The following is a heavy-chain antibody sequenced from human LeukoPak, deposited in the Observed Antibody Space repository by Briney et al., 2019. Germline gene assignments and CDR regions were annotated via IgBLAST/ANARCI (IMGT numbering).Heavy chain of an antibody. CDR1: GYTFTNYA. CDR3: ARGTWYDYSKPIDY. V-gene: IGHV1-18*01. D-gene: IGHD4-11*01. Sequence: GASVKVSCKASGYTFTNYAISWVRLAPGQGLEWTGWISAYNGHTNYAQKLQGRVTMTTDTSTSTAYMELRSLRSDDTAVYYCARGTWYDYSKPIDYWGQGTLVTVSS. CDR2: ISAYNGHT. J-gene: IGHJ4*02.